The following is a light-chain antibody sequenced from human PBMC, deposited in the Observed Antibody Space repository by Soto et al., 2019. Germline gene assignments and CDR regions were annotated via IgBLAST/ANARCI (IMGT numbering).Light chain of an antibody. Sequence: EIVLTQSPATLSLSPGERATLSCRASQSVNDYLAWYQQKPGQAPRLLIYGASNRATGIPVRFSGSGSGTYFTLTISSLEPEDFAVYYCQHRGRWPRTFVQGTKLEIK. CDR1: QSVNDY. J-gene: IGKJ2*01. CDR2: GAS. V-gene: IGKV3-11*01. CDR3: QHRGRWPRT.